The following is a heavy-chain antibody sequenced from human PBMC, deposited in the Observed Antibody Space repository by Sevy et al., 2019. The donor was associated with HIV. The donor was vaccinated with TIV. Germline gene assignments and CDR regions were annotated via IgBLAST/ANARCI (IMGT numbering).Heavy chain of an antibody. CDR3: AREYCSGGSCYIDY. CDR1: GFTFSDYC. CDR2: ISSSGSTI. V-gene: IGHV3-11*01. Sequence: GGSLRLSCAASGFTFSDYCMSWIRQAPGKGLEWVSYISSSGSTIYYADSVKGRFTISRDNAKNSLYLQMNSLRAEDTAVYYCAREYCSGGSCYIDYWGQGTLVTVSS. D-gene: IGHD2-15*01. J-gene: IGHJ4*02.